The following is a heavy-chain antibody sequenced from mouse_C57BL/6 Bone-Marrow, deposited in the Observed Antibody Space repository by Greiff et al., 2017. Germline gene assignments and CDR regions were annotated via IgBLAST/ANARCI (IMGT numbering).Heavy chain of an antibody. Sequence: VQLQQSGAELVRPGASVKLSCTASGFNIKDDYMHWVKQRPEQGLEWIGWIDPENCDTEYASKFQGKATITAYTSTNTAYLQISSLTTEDTAVYYCTNGVMDYWGQGTSVTVSS. J-gene: IGHJ4*01. CDR3: TNGVMDY. CDR1: GFNIKDDY. V-gene: IGHV14-4*01. CDR2: IDPENCDT.